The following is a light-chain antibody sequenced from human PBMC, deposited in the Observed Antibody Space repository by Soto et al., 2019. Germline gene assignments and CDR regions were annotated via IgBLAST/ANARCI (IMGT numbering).Light chain of an antibody. CDR1: QSVDSTY. J-gene: IGKJ2*01. V-gene: IGKV3-20*01. CDR2: ATS. CDR3: QQYDTSPPMYT. Sequence: EIVLTQSPGTLSLSPGARATLSCRAGQSVDSTYLAWYQQKHDQSPRLLIYATSTRAAGIPDRFSGSGSGTDFTLTISRLEPDDVAVYYCQQYDTSPPMYTFGQGTKVDIK.